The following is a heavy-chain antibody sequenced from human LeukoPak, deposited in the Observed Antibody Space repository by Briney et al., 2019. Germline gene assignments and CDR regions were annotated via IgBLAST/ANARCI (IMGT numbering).Heavy chain of an antibody. CDR1: GFTFSSYS. J-gene: IGHJ4*02. CDR2: IRSIANDYAT. CDR3: TRVGPTTADY. Sequence: GGSLRLSCAASGFTFSSYSMNWVRQASGKGLEWVGRIRSIANDYATAYAASVKGRFTISRDDSKNTAYLQMNNLKTEDTAVYYCTRVGPTTADYWGQGSLVTVSS. V-gene: IGHV3-73*01. D-gene: IGHD5-12*01.